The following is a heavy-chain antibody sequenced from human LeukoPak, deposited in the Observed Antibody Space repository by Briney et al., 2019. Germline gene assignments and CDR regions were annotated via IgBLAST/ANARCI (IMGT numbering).Heavy chain of an antibody. CDR3: ARLGAMVRGVIAYYGMDV. CDR2: IYPGDSDT. D-gene: IGHD3-10*01. V-gene: IGHV5-51*01. J-gene: IGHJ6*04. CDR1: GYSFTSYW. Sequence: GESLKISCKGSGYSFTSYWIGWVRQMPGKGLEWMGIIYPGDSDTRYSPSFQGQVTISADKSISTAYLQWSSLKASDTAMYHCARLGAMVRGVIAYYGMDVWGKGTTVTVSS.